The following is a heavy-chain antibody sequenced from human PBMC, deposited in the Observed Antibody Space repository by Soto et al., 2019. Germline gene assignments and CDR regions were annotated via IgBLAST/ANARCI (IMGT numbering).Heavy chain of an antibody. D-gene: IGHD2-21*02. Sequence: GESLKISCNGSGYIFTSFWIAWVRQMPGKGLEWMGIIYVDDSETRYSPSFQGQVTISADKSINTAYLQWNSLKASDTAIYCCARGDRGEYWGQGTLVTVSS. V-gene: IGHV5-51*01. J-gene: IGHJ4*02. CDR1: GYIFTSFW. CDR2: IYVDDSET. CDR3: ARGDRGEY.